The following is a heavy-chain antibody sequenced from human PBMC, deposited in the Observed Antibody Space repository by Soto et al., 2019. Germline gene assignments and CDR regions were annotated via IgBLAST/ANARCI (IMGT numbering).Heavy chain of an antibody. J-gene: IGHJ3*02. Sequence: QVQLQQWGAGLLKPSETLSLTCAVYGGFVTSGSYYWSWIRQPPGKGLEWIGEMSHSGGTHLNPSLKGRDSISVDTSKNKFTLKLSCVTAADTALYYCARVERGTAATVVDAFDIWGPGTKVTVSS. V-gene: IGHV4-34*01. CDR2: MSHSGGT. CDR1: GGFVTSGSYY. D-gene: IGHD2-21*02. CDR3: ARVERGTAATVVDAFDI.